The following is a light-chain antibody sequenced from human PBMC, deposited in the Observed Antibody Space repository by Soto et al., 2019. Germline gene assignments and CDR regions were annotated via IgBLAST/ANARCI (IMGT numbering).Light chain of an antibody. CDR2: DVS. V-gene: IGLV2-14*03. CDR1: SSDVGFSNY. CDR3: SSFTSSDTDV. J-gene: IGLJ1*01. Sequence: QSALTQPASVSGSPGQSITISCTGTSSDVGFSNYIFWYQQPPGKAPKLIISDVSNRPSGVSNRFSGSKSANTASLTISGLQAEEEADYCCSSFTSSDTDVFGSGTKLTVL.